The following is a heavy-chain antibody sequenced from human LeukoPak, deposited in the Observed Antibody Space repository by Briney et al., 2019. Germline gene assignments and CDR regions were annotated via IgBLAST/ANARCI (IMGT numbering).Heavy chain of an antibody. J-gene: IGHJ4*02. CDR3: ARHLSLRGSGSYYSKFFDY. D-gene: IGHD3-10*01. V-gene: IGHV4-34*01. Sequence: SETLSLTCAVYGGPFSGYYWNWIRQPPGKGLEWIGEINHSGSTNYNPSLKSRVTISVDTSKNQFSLKLSSVTATDTAVYYCARHLSLRGSGSYYSKFFDYWGQGTLVTVSS. CDR1: GGPFSGYY. CDR2: INHSGST.